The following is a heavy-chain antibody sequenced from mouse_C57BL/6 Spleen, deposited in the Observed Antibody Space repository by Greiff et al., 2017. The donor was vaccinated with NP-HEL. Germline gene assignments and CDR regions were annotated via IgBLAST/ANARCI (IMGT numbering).Heavy chain of an antibody. J-gene: IGHJ4*01. V-gene: IGHV3-6*01. CDR2: ISYDGSN. CDR3: ARGGQLRLRGYAMDY. D-gene: IGHD3-2*02. Sequence: DVQLQESGPGLVKPSQSLSLTCSVTGYSITSGYYWNWIRQFPGNKLEWMGYISYDGSNNYNPSLKNRISITRDTSKNQFFLKLNSVTTEDTATYYCARGGQLRLRGYAMDYWGQGTSVTVSS. CDR1: GYSITSGYY.